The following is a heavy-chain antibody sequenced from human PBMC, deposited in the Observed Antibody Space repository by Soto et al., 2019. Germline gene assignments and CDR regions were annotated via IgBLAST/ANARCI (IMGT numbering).Heavy chain of an antibody. J-gene: IGHJ3*02. CDR2: ISAYNGNT. D-gene: IGHD3-22*01. CDR3: ARDRRLITMIVVVIPNNDAFDI. V-gene: IGHV1-18*04. CDR1: GYTFTSYG. Sequence: QVQLVQSGAEVKKPGASVKVSCKASGYTFTSYGISWVRQAPGQGLEWMGCISAYNGNTNYAQKLQGRVTMTTDTSTSTAYMERRSLRSDDTAVYYCARDRRLITMIVVVIPNNDAFDIWGQGTMVTVSS.